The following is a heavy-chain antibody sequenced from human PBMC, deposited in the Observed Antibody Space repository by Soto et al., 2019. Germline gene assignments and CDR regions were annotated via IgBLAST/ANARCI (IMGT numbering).Heavy chain of an antibody. D-gene: IGHD6-13*01. CDR2: INPSGGST. J-gene: IGHJ6*02. CDR3: ARDHSSSWYSIYYYGMDV. CDR1: GYTFTSYY. Sequence: PSVKVSCKASGYTFTSYYMHWVRQAPGQGLEWMGIINPSGGSTSYAQKFQGRVTMTRDTSTSTVYMELSSLRSEDTAVYYCARDHSSSWYSIYYYGMDVWGQGTTVTVSS. V-gene: IGHV1-46*01.